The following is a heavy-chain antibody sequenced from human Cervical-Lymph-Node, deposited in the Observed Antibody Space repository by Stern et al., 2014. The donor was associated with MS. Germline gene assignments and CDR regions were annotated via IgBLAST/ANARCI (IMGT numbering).Heavy chain of an antibody. D-gene: IGHD2-15*01. CDR3: ARDLSRSEDYSGGCPNY. CDR2: TDPSGGGS. Sequence: DQLVESGAEVKKPGASVKVSCTATGYTFTNYYMHWLRQAPGQGLEWMGITDPSGGGSTYAQKFQGRVTMTRDTSTSTVYMELSSLRSDDTAVYYCARDLSRSEDYSGGCPNYWGQGSLVTVSS. V-gene: IGHV1-46*03. CDR1: GYTFTNYY. J-gene: IGHJ4*02.